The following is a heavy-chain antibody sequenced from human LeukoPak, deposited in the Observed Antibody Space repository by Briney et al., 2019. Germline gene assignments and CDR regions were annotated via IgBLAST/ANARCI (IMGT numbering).Heavy chain of an antibody. CDR3: ARASYSYDISGWVPFDY. CDR1: GNSISSGDYY. CDR2: IYTSGST. Sequence: SETLSLTCTVSGNSISSGDYYWSWIRQPAGKGLEWIGRIYTSGSTNYNPSLKSRVTISGDTSKNQFSLRLSSVTAADTAVYYCARASYSYDISGWVPFDYWGQGTLVTVSS. J-gene: IGHJ4*02. V-gene: IGHV4-61*02. D-gene: IGHD3-22*01.